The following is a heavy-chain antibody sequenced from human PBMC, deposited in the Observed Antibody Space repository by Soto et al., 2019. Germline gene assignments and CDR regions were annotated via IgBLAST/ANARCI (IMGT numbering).Heavy chain of an antibody. J-gene: IGHJ5*02. D-gene: IGHD4-17*01. CDR1: GGSISSYF. Sequence: SETLSLTCTVSGGSISSYFWSWIRQPAGKGLEWIGRVHTSGSTTYNPSLKSRVTMSVDTSKSQFSLKLTSVTAAATAVYYCARDKVVASTGWLDPWGQGTLVTVSS. V-gene: IGHV4-4*07. CDR3: ARDKVVASTGWLDP. CDR2: VHTSGST.